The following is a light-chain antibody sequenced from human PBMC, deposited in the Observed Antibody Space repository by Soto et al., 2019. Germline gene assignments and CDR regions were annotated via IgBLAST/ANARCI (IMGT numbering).Light chain of an antibody. Sequence: AIQMTQSPSSLSASVGDRVTITCRASQAIRNDLGWYQQKPGTAPKLLIYGASTLQSGVPSRFSGSGSGTDFTLTISSLQPEDFATYYCLQDYNYPITFGQGTGLEIK. V-gene: IGKV1-6*01. CDR2: GAS. J-gene: IGKJ5*01. CDR1: QAIRND. CDR3: LQDYNYPIT.